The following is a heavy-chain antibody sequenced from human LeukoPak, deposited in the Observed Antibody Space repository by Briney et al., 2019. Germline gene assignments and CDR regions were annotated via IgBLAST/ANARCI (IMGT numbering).Heavy chain of an antibody. V-gene: IGHV1-69*06. CDR3: AREGRKSRGIDIVRKKERGYYYMDV. CDR2: IIPIFGTP. J-gene: IGHJ6*03. Sequence: ASVKVSCKASGGTFSSYPISWVRQAPGQGLEWMGGIIPIFGTPNYAQKFQGRVTITADKSTSTAYMELGSLRSEDTAVYYCAREGRKSRGIDIVRKKERGYYYMDVWGKGTTVTVSS. CDR1: GGTFSSYP. D-gene: IGHD2-15*01.